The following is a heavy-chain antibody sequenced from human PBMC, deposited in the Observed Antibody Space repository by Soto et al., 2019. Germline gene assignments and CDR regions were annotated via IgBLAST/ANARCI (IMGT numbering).Heavy chain of an antibody. CDR1: GASISSGDYS. Sequence: SETLSLTCAVSGASISSGDYSWSWVRQPPGKGLEWIGHIHHGGTPYYKASLKSRVTISQDRSKNQFSLSLSSVTAADTAMYFCARVAHSGFEYFFDSWGQGILVTVSS. V-gene: IGHV4-30-2*01. D-gene: IGHD5-12*01. J-gene: IGHJ4*02. CDR3: ARVAHSGFEYFFDS. CDR2: IHHGGTP.